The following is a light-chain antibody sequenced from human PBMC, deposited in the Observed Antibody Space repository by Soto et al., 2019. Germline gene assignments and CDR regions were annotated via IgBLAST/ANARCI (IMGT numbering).Light chain of an antibody. CDR2: WAS. Sequence: DIVMTQSPESLAVSLGERATINCKSSQSVLYSSNNKNYLDWYQQKPGQPPTLLFYWASTRQSGVPDRFSGSGSETDFTLTITNLQAEDVAIYYCHQYFTSPFAFGQGTRLEI. CDR3: HQYFTSPFA. CDR1: QSVLYSSNNKNY. V-gene: IGKV4-1*01. J-gene: IGKJ2*01.